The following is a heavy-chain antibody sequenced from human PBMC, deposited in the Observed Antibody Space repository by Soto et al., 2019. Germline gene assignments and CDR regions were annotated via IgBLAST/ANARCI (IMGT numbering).Heavy chain of an antibody. CDR3: AKEKVYSNYQYYFDS. D-gene: IGHD4-4*01. CDR1: GFTFENYA. J-gene: IGHJ4*02. V-gene: IGHV3-9*01. CDR2: ISWHSGTI. Sequence: GGSLRLSCAASGFTFENYAMHWVRLGPGKGLEWVSGISWHSGTIGYADSVRGRFTISRDNAKNSLYLQMNSLRPEDTALYYCAKEKVYSNYQYYFDSWGQGTRVSVSS.